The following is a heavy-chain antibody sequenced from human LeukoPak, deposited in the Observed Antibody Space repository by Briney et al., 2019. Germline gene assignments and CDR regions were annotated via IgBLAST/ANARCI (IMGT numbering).Heavy chain of an antibody. Sequence: PSETLSLTCSVSGGSMSSYYWSWIRQPAGKALEWNGRIYVTGSTTYNPSLESRVTMSLDTSKNHFSLKLRSVTAADTAVYYCARDSGTTGEVKFDPWGQGTLVTVSS. J-gene: IGHJ5*02. CDR3: ARDSGTTGEVKFDP. V-gene: IGHV4-4*07. D-gene: IGHD1-7*01. CDR1: GGSMSSYY. CDR2: IYVTGST.